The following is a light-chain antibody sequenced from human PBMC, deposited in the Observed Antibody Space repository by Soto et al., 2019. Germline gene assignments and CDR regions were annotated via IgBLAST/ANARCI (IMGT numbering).Light chain of an antibody. V-gene: IGLV2-11*01. CDR1: SSDVGGYNY. J-gene: IGLJ1*01. CDR2: DVS. CDR3: CSYAGSYTFV. Sequence: QSALTQPRSVSGSPGQSVTISRTGTSSDVGGYNYVSWYQQHPGKAPKLMIYDVSKRPSGVPDRFSGSKSGNTASLTISGLQAEDEADYYCCSYAGSYTFVFGSGTKVT.